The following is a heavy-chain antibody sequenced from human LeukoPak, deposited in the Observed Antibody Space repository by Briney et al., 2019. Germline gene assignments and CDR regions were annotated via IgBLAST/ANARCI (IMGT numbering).Heavy chain of an antibody. Sequence: SETLSLTCAVDGGAFSGYYWGWIRQPPGKGLEWIGEINHSGSTNYNPSLKSRVTISVDTSKNQFSLKLSSVTAADTAVYYCARGTMVRGILFDYWGQGTLVTVSS. D-gene: IGHD3-10*01. CDR2: INHSGST. CDR1: GGAFSGYY. CDR3: ARGTMVRGILFDY. J-gene: IGHJ4*02. V-gene: IGHV4-34*01.